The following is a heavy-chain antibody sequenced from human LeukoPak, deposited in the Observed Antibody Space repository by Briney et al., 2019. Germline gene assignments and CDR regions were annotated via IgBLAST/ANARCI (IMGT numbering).Heavy chain of an antibody. CDR1: GFTFSSYS. CDR2: ISSSSSYI. J-gene: IGHJ4*02. D-gene: IGHD6-13*01. CDR3: ARYSLAAAGIDY. Sequence: GGSLRLSCAASGFTFSSYSMNWVRQAPGKGLEWVSSISSSSSYIYYADSVKGRFTISRDNAKNSLYLQMNSLRAEDTAGYYCARYSLAAAGIDYWGQGILVTVSS. V-gene: IGHV3-21*01.